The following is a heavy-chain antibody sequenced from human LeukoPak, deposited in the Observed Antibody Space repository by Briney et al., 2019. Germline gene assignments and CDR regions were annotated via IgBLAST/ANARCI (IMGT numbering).Heavy chain of an antibody. CDR2: ITGSGDNT. CDR1: GFTFSSYA. Sequence: GGSLRLSCAASGFTFSSYAMSWVRHAPGKGMEWLSAITGSGDNTYYTDSVKGWFTISRDNSKNTLYLQMGSLRPEDTALYYCAKLIPAVDCSRTSCYGFDYWGQGTLVTVSS. J-gene: IGHJ4*02. D-gene: IGHD2-2*01. CDR3: AKLIPAVDCSRTSCYGFDY. V-gene: IGHV3-23*01.